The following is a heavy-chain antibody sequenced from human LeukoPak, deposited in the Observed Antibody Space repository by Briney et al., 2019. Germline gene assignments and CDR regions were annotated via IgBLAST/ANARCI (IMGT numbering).Heavy chain of an antibody. CDR2: IYYSGST. J-gene: IGHJ3*02. D-gene: IGHD6-19*01. V-gene: IGHV4-59*01. CDR1: GGSISSYY. Sequence: KPSETLSLTCTVSGGSISSYYWSWIRQPPGKGLEWIGYIYYSGSTNYNPSLKSRVTISVDTSKNQFSLKLSSVTAADTAVYHCVREGGIAVASGAFDIWGQGTMVTVSS. CDR3: VREGGIAVASGAFDI.